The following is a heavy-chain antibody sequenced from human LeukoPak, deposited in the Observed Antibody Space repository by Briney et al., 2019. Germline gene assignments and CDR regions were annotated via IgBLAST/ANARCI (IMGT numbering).Heavy chain of an antibody. J-gene: IGHJ3*02. CDR2: IRHDESKT. Sequence: GGSLRLSGAASGLIFSSYGMHWVRQAPGEGLEWVAYIRHDESKTFYADSVKGRFTISRDNSKNTLYLQMHSLRAEDTAVYYCARARGSYAFDIWGQGTMVTVSS. D-gene: IGHD3-10*01. CDR3: ARARGSYAFDI. CDR1: GLIFSSYG. V-gene: IGHV3-30*02.